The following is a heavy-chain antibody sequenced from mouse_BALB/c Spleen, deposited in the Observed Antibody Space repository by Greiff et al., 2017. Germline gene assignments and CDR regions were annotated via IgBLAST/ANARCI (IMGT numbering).Heavy chain of an antibody. Sequence: VQLQQSGAELVRSGASVKLSCTASGFNIKDYYMHWVKQRPEQGLEWIGWIDPENGDTEYAPKFQGKATMTADTSSNTAYLQLSSLTSEDTAVYYCNAQFITKGKDYWGQGTSVTVSS. CDR2: IDPENGDT. CDR1: GFNIKDYY. D-gene: IGHD1-1*01. J-gene: IGHJ4*01. CDR3: NAQFITKGKDY. V-gene: IGHV14-4*02.